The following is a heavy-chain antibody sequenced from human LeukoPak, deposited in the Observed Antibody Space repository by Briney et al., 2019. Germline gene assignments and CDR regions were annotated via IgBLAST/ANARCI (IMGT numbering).Heavy chain of an antibody. Sequence: PGRSLRLSCAASGFTFSSYGMHWVRQAPGKGLEWVAVISYGGSNKYYADSVKGRFTISRDNSKNTLYLQMNSLRAEDTAVYYCAKDRLVVVPAAMPKARGLFDYWGQGTLVTVSS. CDR1: GFTFSSYG. CDR2: ISYGGSNK. J-gene: IGHJ4*02. V-gene: IGHV3-30*18. CDR3: AKDRLVVVPAAMPKARGLFDY. D-gene: IGHD2-2*01.